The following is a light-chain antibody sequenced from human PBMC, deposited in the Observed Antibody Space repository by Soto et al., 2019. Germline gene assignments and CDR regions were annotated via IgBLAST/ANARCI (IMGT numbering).Light chain of an antibody. Sequence: QLTQSPSSLSASVGDRVTLTCRVSQDISGYLAWYQQHPGKAPKLLIHGATSLHTGVPTRFSGSGSGTVFILTIARLQPEDFATYYCQHLAGAFGQGTKLDMK. V-gene: IGKV1-9*01. CDR3: QHLAGA. J-gene: IGKJ2*01. CDR2: GAT. CDR1: QDISGY.